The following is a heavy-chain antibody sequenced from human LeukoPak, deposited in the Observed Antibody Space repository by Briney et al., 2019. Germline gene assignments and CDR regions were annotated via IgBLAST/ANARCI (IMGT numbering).Heavy chain of an antibody. CDR3: ARGRNFYYMDV. J-gene: IGHJ6*03. V-gene: IGHV3-21*01. Sequence: GGSLRLSCAASGFTFSSYSMNWVRQAPGKGLEWVSSISSSSSYIYYADSVKGRFTISRDNAKNSLYLQMNSLRVEDTAVYYCARGRNFYYMDVWGKGTTVTVSS. CDR2: ISSSSSYI. CDR1: GFTFSSYS.